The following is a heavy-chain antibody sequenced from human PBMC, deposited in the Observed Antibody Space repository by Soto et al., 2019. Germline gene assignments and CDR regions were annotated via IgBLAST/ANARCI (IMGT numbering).Heavy chain of an antibody. CDR3: ARSWGFALDY. CDR2: IYYSGST. V-gene: IGHV4-59*01. CDR1: GCSISSYY. Sequence: SETLSLTCTFSGCSISSYYWSWIRQPPGKGLEWIGYIYYSGSTNYNPSLKSRVTISVDTSKNQFSLKLSSVTAADTAVYYCARSWGFALDYWGQGTLVTVS. D-gene: IGHD3-10*01. J-gene: IGHJ4*02.